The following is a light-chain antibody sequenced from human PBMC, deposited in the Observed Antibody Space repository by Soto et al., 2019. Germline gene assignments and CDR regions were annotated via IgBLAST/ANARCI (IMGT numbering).Light chain of an antibody. Sequence: ENVLTQSPATLSLSPGEGATLSCRASQSINTYLAWYRQKPGQAPRLRIYDASKRATGIPARFSGSGSGTNFTLTISSLEPEDFAVYYCQQRRSWQVTFGQGTRLE. V-gene: IGKV3-11*01. CDR2: DAS. CDR1: QSINTY. J-gene: IGKJ5*01. CDR3: QQRRSWQVT.